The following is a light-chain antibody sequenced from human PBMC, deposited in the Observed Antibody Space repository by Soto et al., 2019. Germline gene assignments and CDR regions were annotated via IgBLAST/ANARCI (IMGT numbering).Light chain of an antibody. V-gene: IGKV3-15*01. CDR2: GAS. CDR1: QNVPSN. CDR3: QQYNNWPFS. J-gene: IGKJ5*01. Sequence: EIVVIHAPSTLALSPVGRATLSCSASQNVPSNLACYHQKPGQAPRLLISGASTRATGIPARFSGSGSGTEFTLTISGLQSEDFALYFCQQYNNWPFSFGQGTRLEIK.